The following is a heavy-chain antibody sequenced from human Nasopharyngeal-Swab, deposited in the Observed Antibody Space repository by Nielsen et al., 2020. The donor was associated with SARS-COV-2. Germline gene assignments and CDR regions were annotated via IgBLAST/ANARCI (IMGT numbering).Heavy chain of an antibody. V-gene: IGHV4-39*01. CDR3: ARLETVDTAMVTGGYFDY. Sequence: SETLSLTCTVSGGSISSYYWSWIRQPPGKGLEWIGSIYYSGSTYYNPSLKSRVTISVDTSKNQFSLKLSSVTAADTAVYYCARLETVDTAMVTGGYFDYWGQGTLVTVSS. CDR2: IYYSGST. D-gene: IGHD5-18*01. J-gene: IGHJ4*02. CDR1: GGSISSYY.